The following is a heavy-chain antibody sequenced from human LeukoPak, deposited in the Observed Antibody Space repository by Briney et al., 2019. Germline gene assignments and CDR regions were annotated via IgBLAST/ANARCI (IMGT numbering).Heavy chain of an antibody. D-gene: IGHD1-26*01. Sequence: GGSLRLSCAASGFTFSPYWMHWVRQAPGKGLVWVSHINSGGSSTSYADSVKGRFTISRDNAKNTLFLQMHSLRADDTAVYYCARSFGGTYYFDNWGQGTLVTVSS. V-gene: IGHV3-74*01. CDR3: ARSFGGTYYFDN. CDR1: GFTFSPYW. CDR2: INSGGSST. J-gene: IGHJ4*02.